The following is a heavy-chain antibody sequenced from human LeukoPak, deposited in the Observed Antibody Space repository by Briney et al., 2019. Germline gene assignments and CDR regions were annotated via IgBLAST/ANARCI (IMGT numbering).Heavy chain of an antibody. D-gene: IGHD1-26*01. V-gene: IGHV3-23*01. CDR2: ISGSGGST. J-gene: IGHJ4*02. CDR3: AKDLYSGSYYSCFDY. CDR1: GFTFSNYW. Sequence: GGSLRLSCAASGFTFSNYWMSWVRQAPGKGLEWVSAISGSGGSTYYADSVKGRFTISRDNSKNTLYLQMNSLRAEDTAVYYCAKDLYSGSYYSCFDYWGQGTLVTVSS.